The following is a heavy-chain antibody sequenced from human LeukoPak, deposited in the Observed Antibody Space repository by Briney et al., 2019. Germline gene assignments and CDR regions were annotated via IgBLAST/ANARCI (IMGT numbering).Heavy chain of an antibody. J-gene: IGHJ4*02. CDR3: ASGGDGDKGYLFDY. Sequence: SETLSLTCTVSGGSVSSSSYHWGWIRQPPGKGLEWIGEINHSGSTNYNPSLKSRVTISVDTSKNQFSLKLSSVTAADTAVYYCASGGDGDKGYLFDYWGQGTLVTVSS. V-gene: IGHV4-39*07. CDR1: GGSVSSSSYH. CDR2: INHSGST. D-gene: IGHD4/OR15-4a*01.